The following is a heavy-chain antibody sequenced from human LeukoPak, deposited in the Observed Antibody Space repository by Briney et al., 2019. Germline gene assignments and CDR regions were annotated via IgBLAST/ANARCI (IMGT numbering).Heavy chain of an antibody. J-gene: IGHJ4*02. CDR3: ARDQYSYAHAAH. CDR2: INSDGGAT. V-gene: IGHV3-74*01. Sequence: AGGSLRLSCAASGFTFSSYWVHWVRQAPGKGLVWVSRINSDGGATNYAGSVKGRFTISRDNAKNTVYLQMNSLRAEDTAVYYCARDQYSYAHAAHWGQGTLVTVSS. D-gene: IGHD5-18*01. CDR1: GFTFSSYW.